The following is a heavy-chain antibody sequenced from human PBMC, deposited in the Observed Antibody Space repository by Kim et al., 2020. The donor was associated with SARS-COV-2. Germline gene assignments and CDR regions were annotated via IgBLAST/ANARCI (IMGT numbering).Heavy chain of an antibody. J-gene: IGHJ6*02. CDR2: ISSSSSYI. V-gene: IGHV3-21*01. CDR1: GFTFSSYS. Sequence: GGSLRLSCVASGFTFSSYSMNWVRQAPGKGLEWVSSISSSSSYIYYADSVKGRFTISRDNAKNSLYLQMNSLRAEDTAVYYCARENYVILTGDATYGMDVWGQGTTVTVSS. CDR3: ARENYVILTGDATYGMDV. D-gene: IGHD3-9*01.